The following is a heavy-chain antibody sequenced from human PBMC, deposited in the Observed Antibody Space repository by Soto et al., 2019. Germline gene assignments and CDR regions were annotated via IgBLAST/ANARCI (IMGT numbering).Heavy chain of an antibody. J-gene: IGHJ6*02. V-gene: IGHV5-10-1*01. CDR2: IDPSDSYT. D-gene: IGHD5-18*01. CDR1: GYSFTIYW. CDR3: ARTSMQSRGYSYGHGGMDV. Sequence: HGESLKLSCKGSGYSFTIYWISWVRQMPGKGLEWMGRIDPSDSYTNYSPSFQGHVTISADKSISTAYLQWSSLKASDTAMYYCARTSMQSRGYSYGHGGMDVWGQGTTVTVSS.